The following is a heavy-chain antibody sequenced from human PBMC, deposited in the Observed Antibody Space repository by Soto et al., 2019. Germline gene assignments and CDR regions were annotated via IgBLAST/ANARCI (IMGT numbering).Heavy chain of an antibody. CDR1: GYSFASYG. J-gene: IGHJ4*02. D-gene: IGHD6-13*01. CDR3: ARHPASSSWFD. CDR2: IDPSDSYT. V-gene: IGHV5-10-1*01. Sequence: GESLKICCKGSGYSFASYGISWVRQMPGKGLEWMGRIDPSDSYTNYSPSFQGHVTISADKSISTAYLQWSSLKASDTAMYYCARHPASSSWFDWGQGTLVTVSS.